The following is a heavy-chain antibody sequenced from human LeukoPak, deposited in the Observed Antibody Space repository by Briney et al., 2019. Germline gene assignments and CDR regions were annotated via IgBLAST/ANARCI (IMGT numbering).Heavy chain of an antibody. CDR2: IYYSGSA. CDR1: GGSISSGGYY. D-gene: IGHD3-22*01. Sequence: SETLSLTCTVSGGSISSGGYYWSWIRQHPGKGLEWIGYIYYSGSAYYNPSLKSRVTISVDTSKNQFSLKLSSVTAADTAVYYCARGNYYDSSGFDYWGQGTLVTVSS. CDR3: ARGNYYDSSGFDY. J-gene: IGHJ4*02. V-gene: IGHV4-30-4*08.